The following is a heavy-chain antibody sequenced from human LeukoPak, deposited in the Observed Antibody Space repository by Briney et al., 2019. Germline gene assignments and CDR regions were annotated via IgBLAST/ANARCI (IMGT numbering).Heavy chain of an antibody. CDR3: ARLRRSRLAEFDY. D-gene: IGHD3-3*02. CDR2: ISHSGST. V-gene: IGHV4-38-2*02. CDR1: GDSISSGDYY. J-gene: IGHJ4*02. Sequence: PSQTLSLTCTVSGDSISSGDYYWSWIRQPPGKGLKWIGSISHSGSTYYNPSLKSRVTISVDTSKNQFSLKLSSLTAADTAVYYCARLRRSRLAEFDYWGQGTLVTVSS.